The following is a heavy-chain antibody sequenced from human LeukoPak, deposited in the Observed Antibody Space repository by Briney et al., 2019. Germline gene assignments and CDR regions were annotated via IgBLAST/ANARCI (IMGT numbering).Heavy chain of an antibody. Sequence: PGGSLRLSCAASGSPFSNYGRYWVPKPPARGLKGWPFISHDGSNKYYADSVKGRITISRDNSMNTLYLQMNSLRAEDTAVYYCAKVRWGSDNALDSWGQGTLVTGSS. CDR3: AKVRWGSDNALDS. D-gene: IGHD3-16*01. CDR2: ISHDGSNK. CDR1: GSPFSNYG. J-gene: IGHJ4*02. V-gene: IGHV3-30*18.